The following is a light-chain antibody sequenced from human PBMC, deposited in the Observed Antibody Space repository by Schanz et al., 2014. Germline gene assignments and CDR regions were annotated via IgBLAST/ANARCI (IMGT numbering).Light chain of an antibody. Sequence: IQLTQSPSSLSASVGDRVTITCRASQDISSYLAWYQQKPGKAPKLLIYAASIVQSGVPSRFSGSGLGTDFTLTISRLQPEDFATYFCQQHYIPPMAFGPGTKVEIK. CDR1: QDISSY. CDR2: AAS. CDR3: QQHYIPPMA. J-gene: IGKJ1*01. V-gene: IGKV1-9*01.